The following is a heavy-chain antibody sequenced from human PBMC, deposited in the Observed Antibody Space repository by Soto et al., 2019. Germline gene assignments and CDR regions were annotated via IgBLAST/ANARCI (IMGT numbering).Heavy chain of an antibody. CDR3: AKQYDILTGYDSNYYGMDV. CDR2: ISGSGVST. D-gene: IGHD3-9*01. CDR1: GFTFSSYA. J-gene: IGHJ6*02. V-gene: IGHV3-23*01. Sequence: GGSLRLSCAASGFTFSSYAMSWVRQAPGKGLEWVSAISGSGVSTYYADSVKGRFTISRDNSKNTLYLQMNSLRAEDTAVYYRAKQYDILTGYDSNYYGMDVWGQGTTVTVSS.